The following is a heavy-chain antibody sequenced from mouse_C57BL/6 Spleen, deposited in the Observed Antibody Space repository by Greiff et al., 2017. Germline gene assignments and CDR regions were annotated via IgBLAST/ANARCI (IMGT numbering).Heavy chain of an antibody. J-gene: IGHJ2*01. D-gene: IGHD1-1*01. CDR2: IDPSDSYT. CDR1: GYTFTSYW. Sequence: VQLQQPGAELVMPGASVKLSCKASGYTFTSYWMPWVKQRPGQGLEWIGEIDPSDSYTNYNQKFKGESTLTVDKSSSTAYMQLSSLTSEDSTDYYGARRGYGSSYGYWGQGTTLTGSS. CDR3: ARRGYGSSYGY. V-gene: IGHV1-69*01.